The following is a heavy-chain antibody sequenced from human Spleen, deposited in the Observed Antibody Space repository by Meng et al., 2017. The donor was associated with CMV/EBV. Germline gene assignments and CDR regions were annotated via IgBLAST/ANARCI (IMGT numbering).Heavy chain of an antibody. CDR2: ISGYNGNT. Sequence: VRLVHAGVEVKKAGAAVKVSCKASGSSFTHHGITWVRQAPGQGLEWMGWISGYNGNTHYAQKLQGRVTMTTDTSTSTAYMELRSLRSDDTAVYYCASLSGGYDYRRVGLDYWGQGTLVTVSS. V-gene: IGHV1-18*04. D-gene: IGHD5-12*01. CDR1: GSSFTHHG. J-gene: IGHJ4*02. CDR3: ASLSGGYDYRRVGLDY.